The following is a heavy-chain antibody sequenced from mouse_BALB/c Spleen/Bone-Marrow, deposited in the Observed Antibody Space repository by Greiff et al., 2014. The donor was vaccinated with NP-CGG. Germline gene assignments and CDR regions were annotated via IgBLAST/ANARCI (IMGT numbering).Heavy chain of an antibody. V-gene: IGHV1-63*02. CDR2: IYPGDGYT. Sequence: QVQLQQSGSELVRPGTSVKISCKASGYNFSTYWLGWVKQRPGQGLEWIGDIYPGDGYTIYNEKFKGKATLTADTSSKTAYMQLSSLTSEDSAVYYCARKGYGRSSPFDYWGQGTPVTVSA. CDR3: ARKGYGRSSPFDY. D-gene: IGHD1-1*01. CDR1: GYNFSTYW. J-gene: IGHJ3*01.